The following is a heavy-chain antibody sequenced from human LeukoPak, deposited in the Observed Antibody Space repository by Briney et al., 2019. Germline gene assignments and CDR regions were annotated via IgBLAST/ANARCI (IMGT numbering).Heavy chain of an antibody. J-gene: IGHJ4*02. Sequence: SGGSLRLSCAASGFTVSRNYMSWVRQAPGKGXEWVSVISGGGSTNYADSVKGRFTISRDNSKNTLYLQINSLRAEDTAVYYCAKEGNSYAYDYWGQGTLVTVSS. V-gene: IGHV3-66*02. D-gene: IGHD5-18*01. CDR3: AKEGNSYAYDY. CDR2: ISGGGST. CDR1: GFTVSRNY.